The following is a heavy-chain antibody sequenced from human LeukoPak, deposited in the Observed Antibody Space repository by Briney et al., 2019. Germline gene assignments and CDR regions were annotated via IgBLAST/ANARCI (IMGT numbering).Heavy chain of an antibody. CDR3: ARELDCILLDY. Sequence: GGSLRLSCAASGFTFSTYWMHWVRQAPGKGLVWVSRVRPEGTTTAYADSVKGSFTISRDNAQNTLFLQMNSLSAEDKAAYYCARELDCILLDYWGQGTMVTVSS. D-gene: IGHD3/OR15-3a*01. V-gene: IGHV3-74*03. CDR2: VRPEGTTT. J-gene: IGHJ4*02. CDR1: GFTFSTYW.